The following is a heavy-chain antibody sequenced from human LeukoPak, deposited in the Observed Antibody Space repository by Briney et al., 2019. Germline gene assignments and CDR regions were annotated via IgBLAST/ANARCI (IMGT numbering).Heavy chain of an antibody. CDR1: GFTFSSYD. CDR3: AKDSQQWLASHYFDN. V-gene: IGHV3-30*18. D-gene: IGHD6-19*01. J-gene: IGHJ4*02. CDR2: ISYDGSDK. Sequence: QAGGSLRLSCAASGFTFSSYDIHWARQAPGKGLEWVAIISYDGSDKYYADSVKGRFTISRDNSKNTLYLQMNSLRAEDTAVYYCAKDSQQWLASHYFDNWGQGTLVTVSS.